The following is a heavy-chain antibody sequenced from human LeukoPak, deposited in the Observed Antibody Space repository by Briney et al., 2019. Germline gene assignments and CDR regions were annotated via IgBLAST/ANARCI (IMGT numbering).Heavy chain of an antibody. CDR3: ARDYENLTGSKTRFHY. CDR2: ISSSSSYI. CDR1: GFSFSGFT. Sequence: GGSLRLSCAASGFSFSGFTMNWVRQAPGKGLEWVSCISSSSSYIYYANSVKGRFTISRDNAKNSLYLQMNSLRAEDTAVYYCARDYENLTGSKTRFHYWGQGTLVTVSS. V-gene: IGHV3-21*01. J-gene: IGHJ4*02. D-gene: IGHD3-9*01.